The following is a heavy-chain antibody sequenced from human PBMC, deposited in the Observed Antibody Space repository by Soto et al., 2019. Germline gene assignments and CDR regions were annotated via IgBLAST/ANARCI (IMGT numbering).Heavy chain of an antibody. V-gene: IGHV1-3*01. CDR3: ARVVNCSGGSCYSTRPAYGY. D-gene: IGHD2-15*01. CDR2: INAGNGNT. Sequence: ASVKVSCKASGYTFTSYAMHWVRQAPGQRLEWMGWINAGNGNTKYSQKFQGRVTITRDTSASTAYMELSSLRSEDTAVYYCARVVNCSGGSCYSTRPAYGYWGQGTLVTVPQ. CDR1: GYTFTSYA. J-gene: IGHJ4*02.